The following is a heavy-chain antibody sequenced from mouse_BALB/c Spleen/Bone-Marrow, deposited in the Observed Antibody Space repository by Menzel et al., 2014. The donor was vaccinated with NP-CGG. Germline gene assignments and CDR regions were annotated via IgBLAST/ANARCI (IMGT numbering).Heavy chain of an antibody. D-gene: IGHD2-14*01. CDR2: IWSGGST. CDR3: ARKGRRYDYYYAMDY. CDR1: GFSLSSYG. Sequence: QVQLQQSGPGLVQPSQNLSITCTVSGFSLSSYGVHWVRQSPGKGLEWLGVIWSGGSTDYNAAFISGLSINKDNSKSQVFFKMNSLQADDTAIYYCARKGRRYDYYYAMDYWGQGTSITVSS. V-gene: IGHV2-2*01. J-gene: IGHJ4*01.